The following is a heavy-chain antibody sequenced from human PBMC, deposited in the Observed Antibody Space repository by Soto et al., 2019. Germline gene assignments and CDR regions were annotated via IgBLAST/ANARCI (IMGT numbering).Heavy chain of an antibody. CDR2: ISSSSSYI. V-gene: IGHV3-21*01. CDR3: ARLGVRGVDY. Sequence: GGSLRLSCAASGSTFSSYSMNWVRQAPGKGLEWVSSISSSSSYIYYADSVKGRFTISRDNAKNSLYLQMNSLRAEDTAVYYCARLGVRGVDYWGQGTLVTVSS. CDR1: GSTFSSYS. D-gene: IGHD3-10*01. J-gene: IGHJ4*02.